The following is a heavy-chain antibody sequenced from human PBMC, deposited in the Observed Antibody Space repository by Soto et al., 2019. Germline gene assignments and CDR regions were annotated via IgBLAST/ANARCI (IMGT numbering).Heavy chain of an antibody. Sequence: QVQLVQSGAEVKKPGSSVKVSCKASGGTFSSYAISWVRQAPGQGLEWMGGIIPIFGTANYAQKFQGRVTITAAESTSTAYMELSNRRSEDTAVYYCARDQYDSSGYYYVPWFDPWGQGTLVTVSS. V-gene: IGHV1-69*12. CDR3: ARDQYDSSGYYYVPWFDP. CDR2: IIPIFGTA. J-gene: IGHJ5*02. CDR1: GGTFSSYA. D-gene: IGHD3-22*01.